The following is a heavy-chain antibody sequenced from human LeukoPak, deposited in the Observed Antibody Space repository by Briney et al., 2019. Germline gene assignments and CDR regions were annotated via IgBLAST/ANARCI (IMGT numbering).Heavy chain of an antibody. CDR1: GFTFSSYS. CDR2: ISSSSSYI. Sequence: GGSLRLSCAASGFTFSSYSMNWVRQASGKGLEWVSSISSSSSYIYYADSVKGRFTISRDNAKNSLYLQMDGLRADDTAVYYCARGASARQDFWGQGTLVTVSS. J-gene: IGHJ4*02. CDR3: ARGASARQDF. D-gene: IGHD2-2*01. V-gene: IGHV3-21*01.